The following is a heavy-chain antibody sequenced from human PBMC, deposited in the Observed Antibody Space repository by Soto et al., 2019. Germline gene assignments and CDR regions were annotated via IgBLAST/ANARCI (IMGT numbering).Heavy chain of an antibody. Sequence: SETLSLTCTVSGGSISSSSYYWGWIRQPPGKGLECIGSIYYTGSTYYNPSLKSRVAISGDRSKNQVSLELSSVTAADTAVYYCALYCSTTSCYSFYGMDVWGQGTTVTVSS. J-gene: IGHJ6*02. V-gene: IGHV4-39*01. CDR1: GGSISSSSYY. CDR2: IYYTGST. D-gene: IGHD2-2*01. CDR3: ALYCSTTSCYSFYGMDV.